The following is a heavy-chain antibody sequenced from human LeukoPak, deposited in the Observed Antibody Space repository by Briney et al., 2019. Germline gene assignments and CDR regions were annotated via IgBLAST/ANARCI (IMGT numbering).Heavy chain of an antibody. Sequence: PSETLSLTCAVSGGSISSNWWRWVRQPPGKGLEWIGEIQYSGRTNYSPSLKSRVTISLDKSKNQFSLNLYSVTAADTAMYYCARDKSDFSKMDYWGQGTLVIVSS. V-gene: IGHV4-4*02. CDR2: IQYSGRT. D-gene: IGHD2-21*01. CDR3: ARDKSDFSKMDY. CDR1: GGSISSNW. J-gene: IGHJ4*02.